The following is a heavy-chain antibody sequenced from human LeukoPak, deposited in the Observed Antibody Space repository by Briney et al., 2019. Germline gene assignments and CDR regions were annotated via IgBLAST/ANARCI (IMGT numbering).Heavy chain of an antibody. CDR3: ARDMANDAFDI. J-gene: IGHJ3*02. V-gene: IGHV3-9*01. Sequence: GGSLRLSCAASGFTFSSYGMHWVRQAPGKGLEWVSGISWNSGSIGYADSVKGRFTISRDSAKNSLYLQMNSLRAEDTALYYCARDMANDAFDIWGQGTMVTVSS. CDR2: ISWNSGSI. CDR1: GFTFSSYG.